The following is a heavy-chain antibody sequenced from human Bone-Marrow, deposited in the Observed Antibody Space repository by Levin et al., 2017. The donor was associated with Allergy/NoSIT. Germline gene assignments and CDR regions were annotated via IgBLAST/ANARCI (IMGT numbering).Heavy chain of an antibody. D-gene: IGHD6-19*01. CDR1: GYTFTIYG. J-gene: IGHJ4*02. CDR3: ARDLTVAGPDPPDY. Sequence: ASVKVSCKASGYTFTIYGISWVRQAPGQGLEWMGWISTFSGDTNYAQKLQGRVTMTTDTSTTTAYLVLSSLRSDDTAVYYCARDLTVAGPDPPDYWGQGTLVTVSS. V-gene: IGHV1-18*01. CDR2: ISTFSGDT.